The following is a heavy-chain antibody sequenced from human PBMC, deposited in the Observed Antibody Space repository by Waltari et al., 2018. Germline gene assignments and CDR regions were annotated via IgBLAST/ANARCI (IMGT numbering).Heavy chain of an antibody. CDR2: INPNRGGT. Sequence: QVQLVQSGAEVKKPGASVKVSCKASGYTFTGYYMHWVRQAPGQGLEWMGWINPNRGGTNYAQKFQGRVTMNRDTSISTAYMELSRLRSDDTAVYYCARDVILEGHYYYYYMDVWGKGTTVTVSS. CDR1: GYTFTGYY. V-gene: IGHV1-2*02. J-gene: IGHJ6*03. D-gene: IGHD3-10*01. CDR3: ARDVILEGHYYYYYMDV.